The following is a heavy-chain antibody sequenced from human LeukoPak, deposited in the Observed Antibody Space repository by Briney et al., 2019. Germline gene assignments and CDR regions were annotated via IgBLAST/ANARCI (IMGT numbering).Heavy chain of an antibody. CDR3: ARLDMTTVTTGWFDP. V-gene: IGHV4-38-2*02. CDR1: GYSISSGYY. J-gene: IGHJ5*02. Sequence: SETLSLTCTVSGYSISSGYYWGWIRQPPGKGLEWIGSIYYSGSTYYNPSLESRVTISVDTSKNQFSLKLSSVTAADTAVYYCARLDMTTVTTGWFDPWGQGTLVTVSS. D-gene: IGHD4-17*01. CDR2: IYYSGST.